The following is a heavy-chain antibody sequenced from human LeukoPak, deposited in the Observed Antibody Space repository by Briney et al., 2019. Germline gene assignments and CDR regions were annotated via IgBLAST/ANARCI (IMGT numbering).Heavy chain of an antibody. V-gene: IGHV4-38-2*02. CDR1: GYSISSGYY. CDR2: IYHGGST. CDR3: ARRRYCSSTACSYNWPYFDY. Sequence: PSETLSLTCTVSGYSISSGYYWAWIRQPPGKGLEWIGSIYHGGSTFYNPSLKSRITISMDTSKNQFSLNLTSVTAADTAVFYCARRRYCSSTACSYNWPYFDYWGQGTLVTVSS. J-gene: IGHJ4*02. D-gene: IGHD2-2*01.